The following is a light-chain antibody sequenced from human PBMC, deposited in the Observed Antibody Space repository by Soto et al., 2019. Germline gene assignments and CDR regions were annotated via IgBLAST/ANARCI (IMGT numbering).Light chain of an antibody. J-gene: IGLJ1*01. CDR1: SSNIGSNT. CDR2: SNN. Sequence: QSVLTQPPSASGTPGQRVTISCSGSSSNIGSNTVNWYQQLPGTAPKLLIYSNNQRPSGVPDRFSGSKSGTSASLAIFGLQVEDEAVYHCSSYTSGSTLNWVLGNGTKVTV. CDR3: SSYTSGSTLNWV. V-gene: IGLV1-44*01.